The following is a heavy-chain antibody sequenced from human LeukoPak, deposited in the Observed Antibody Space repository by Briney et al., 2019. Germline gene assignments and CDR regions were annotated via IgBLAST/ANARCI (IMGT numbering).Heavy chain of an antibody. D-gene: IGHD1-26*01. J-gene: IGHJ4*02. V-gene: IGHV3-7*03. CDR2: IKQDGSEK. CDR1: GFTFSSYW. CDR3: ARGRERYTFDY. Sequence: GGSLRLSCAASGFTFSSYWMSWVRQAPGKGLEWVANIKQDGSEKYYVDSVKGRFTISRDNAENSLYLQMNSLRAEDTAVYYCARGRERYTFDYWGQGTLVTVSS.